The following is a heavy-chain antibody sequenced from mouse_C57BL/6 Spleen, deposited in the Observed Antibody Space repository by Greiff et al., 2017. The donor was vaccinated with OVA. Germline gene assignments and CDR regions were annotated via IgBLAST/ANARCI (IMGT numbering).Heavy chain of an antibody. CDR2: IPPTSGST. D-gene: IGHD2-1*01. V-gene: IGHV1-64*01. CDR1: GYTFTSYW. CDR3: ASLVYYGHYGGAMDY. Sequence: VQLQQPGAELVKPGASVKLSCKASGYTFTSYWMHWVKQRPGQGLEWIGMIPPTSGSTNYTEKFKSKATLTVAKSSSTAYMQLSSLTSEDSAVYYCASLVYYGHYGGAMDYWGQGTSVTVSS. J-gene: IGHJ4*01.